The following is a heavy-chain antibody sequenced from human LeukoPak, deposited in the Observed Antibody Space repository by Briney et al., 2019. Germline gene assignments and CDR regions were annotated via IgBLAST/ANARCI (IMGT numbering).Heavy chain of an antibody. CDR2: IYYSGST. CDR3: ASGATTLDY. J-gene: IGHJ4*02. Sequence: SETLSLTCTVSGGSISSSSYYWGWIRQPPGKGLEWIGSIYYSGSTYYNPSLKSRVTISVDTSKNQFSLKLSSVTAADTAVYYCASGATTLDYWGQGTLVTASS. V-gene: IGHV4-39*01. CDR1: GGSISSSSYY. D-gene: IGHD1-26*01.